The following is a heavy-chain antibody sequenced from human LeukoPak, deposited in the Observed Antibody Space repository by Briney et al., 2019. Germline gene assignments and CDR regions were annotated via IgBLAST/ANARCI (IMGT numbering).Heavy chain of an antibody. V-gene: IGHV3-7*01. J-gene: IGHJ1*01. CDR3: ARQAYSSSWYFQH. D-gene: IGHD6-13*01. Sequence: GGSLRLSCAASGFTFSSYWMSWVRQAPGKGLGWVANIKQDGSEKYYVDSVKGRFTISRDNAKNSLYLQMNSLRAEDTAVYYCARQAYSSSWYFQHWGQGTLVTVSS. CDR1: GFTFSSYW. CDR2: IKQDGSEK.